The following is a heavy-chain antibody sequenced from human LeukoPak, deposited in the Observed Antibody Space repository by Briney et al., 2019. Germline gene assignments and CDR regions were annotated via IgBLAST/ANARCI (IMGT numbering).Heavy chain of an antibody. J-gene: IGHJ6*03. Sequence: GGSLRLSCAASGFTFSSYSMNWVRQAPGKGLEWVSYISSSSSTIYYADSVKGRFTISRDNAKNSLYLQMNSLRAEDTAVYYCARWSSGSYSDYYYMDVWGKGTTVTVSS. V-gene: IGHV3-48*01. CDR1: GFTFSSYS. D-gene: IGHD1-26*01. CDR3: ARWSSGSYSDYYYMDV. CDR2: ISSSSSTI.